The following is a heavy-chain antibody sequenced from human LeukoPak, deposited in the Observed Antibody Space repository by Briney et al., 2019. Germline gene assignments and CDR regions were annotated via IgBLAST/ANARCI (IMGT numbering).Heavy chain of an antibody. V-gene: IGHV3-7*05. CDR2: IKQDGSET. D-gene: IGHD2-15*01. CDR3: ARGRGGGGSSNNWFDP. J-gene: IGHJ5*02. Sequence: GGSLRLSCAASGFTFSSYWMSWVRQAPGKGLEWVANIKQDGSETYYVDSVKGRFTISRDNAKNSLFLQMNSLRAEDTAVYYCARGRGGGGSSNNWFDPWGQGTLVTVSS. CDR1: GFTFSSYW.